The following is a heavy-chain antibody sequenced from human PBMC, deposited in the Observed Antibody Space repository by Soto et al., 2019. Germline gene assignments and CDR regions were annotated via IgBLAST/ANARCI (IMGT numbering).Heavy chain of an antibody. CDR1: GGTFSSYA. D-gene: IGHD6-19*01. V-gene: IGHV1-69*13. CDR2: IIPIFGTA. CDR3: ARYLGRAVAGTSSFDY. Sequence: GASVKVSCKASGGTFSSYAISWVRQAPGQGLEWMGGIIPIFGTANYAQKFQGRVTITADESTSTAYMELSSLRSEDTAVYYCARYLGRAVAGTSSFDYWGQGTLVTVSS. J-gene: IGHJ4*02.